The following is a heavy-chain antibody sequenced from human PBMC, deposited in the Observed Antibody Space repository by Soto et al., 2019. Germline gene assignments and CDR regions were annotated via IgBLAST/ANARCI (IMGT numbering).Heavy chain of an antibody. J-gene: IGHJ6*02. CDR3: ARDSTGFVGYYYYGMDV. Sequence: SETLSLTCTVSGGSISSGGYYWSWIRQHPGKGLEWIGYIHYSGSTYYNPSLKSRVTISVDTSKNQFSLKLSSVTAADTAVYYCARDSTGFVGYYYYGMDVWGQGTTVTVSS. V-gene: IGHV4-31*03. D-gene: IGHD3-16*01. CDR1: GGSISSGGYY. CDR2: IHYSGST.